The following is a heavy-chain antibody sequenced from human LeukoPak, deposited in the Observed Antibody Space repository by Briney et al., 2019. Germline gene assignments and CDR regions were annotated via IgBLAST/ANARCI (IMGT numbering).Heavy chain of an antibody. Sequence: PGGSLRLSCAASGFSFSSYNMNWVRQAPGKGLVWVSRINGDGRRANYAESVKGRFTISRDNAKNTLYLQMNSLRAEDTAVYYCAREVEEVPAAMGVYYYYYMDVWGKGTSVTVSS. D-gene: IGHD2-2*01. CDR2: INGDGRRA. CDR1: GFSFSSYN. V-gene: IGHV3-74*01. J-gene: IGHJ6*03. CDR3: AREVEEVPAAMGVYYYYYMDV.